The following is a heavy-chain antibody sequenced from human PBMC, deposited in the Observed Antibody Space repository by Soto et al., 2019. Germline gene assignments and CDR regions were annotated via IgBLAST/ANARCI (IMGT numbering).Heavy chain of an antibody. CDR3: TRGGTYYDILTGYHRGFPFDY. CDR1: RFTFGDYA. CDR2: IRSKAYGGTT. V-gene: IGHV3-49*04. Sequence: PGGSLRLSCTASRFTFGDYAMSWVRQAPGKGLEWVGFIRSKAYGGTTEYAASVKGRFTISRDDSKSIAYLQMNSLKTEDTAVYYCTRGGTYYDILTGYHRGFPFDYWGQGTLVTVSS. D-gene: IGHD3-9*01. J-gene: IGHJ4*02.